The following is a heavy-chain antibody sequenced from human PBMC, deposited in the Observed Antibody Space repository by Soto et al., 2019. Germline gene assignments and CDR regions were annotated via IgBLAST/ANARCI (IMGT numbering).Heavy chain of an antibody. CDR2: ISAANGNR. Sequence: QVQLVQSGAVVKKPGASVKVSCKASGYSFTAYALHWVRQAPGQRLEWMGWISAANGNRKYSQRFQGRVTITTDTSASTAYVELGSLRSEDTAVYYGAPRAVADQSALGYWGQGTLVTVSS. D-gene: IGHD6-19*01. V-gene: IGHV1-3*01. J-gene: IGHJ4*02. CDR1: GYSFTAYA. CDR3: APRAVADQSALGY.